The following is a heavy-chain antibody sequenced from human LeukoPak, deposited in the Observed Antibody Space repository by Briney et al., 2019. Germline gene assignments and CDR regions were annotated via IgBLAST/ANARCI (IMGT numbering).Heavy chain of an antibody. D-gene: IGHD3-3*01. CDR1: GYTFTGYY. V-gene: IGHV1-46*01. J-gene: IGHJ4*02. CDR2: INPSGGST. Sequence: ASVKVSCKASGYTFTGYYLHWVRQAPGQGLEWMGIINPSGGSTSYAQKFQGRVTMTRDTSTSTVYMELSSLRSEDTAVYYCARGPVLRFLEWSNDLKNYFDYWGQGTLVTVSS. CDR3: ARGPVLRFLEWSNDLKNYFDY.